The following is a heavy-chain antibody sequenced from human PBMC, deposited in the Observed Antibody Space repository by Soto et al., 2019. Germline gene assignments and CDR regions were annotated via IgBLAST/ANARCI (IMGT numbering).Heavy chain of an antibody. V-gene: IGHV1-24*01. CDR2: FDPEDGET. D-gene: IGHD6-13*01. CDR3: ATERPIAAAGTVAFDI. CDR1: GYTLTELS. Sequence: ASVKVSCKVSGYTLTELSMHWVRQAPGKGLEWMGGFDPEDGETIYAQKFQGRVTMTEDTSTDTAYMELSSLRPEDTAVYYCATERPIAAAGTVAFDIWGQGTMVTVSS. J-gene: IGHJ3*02.